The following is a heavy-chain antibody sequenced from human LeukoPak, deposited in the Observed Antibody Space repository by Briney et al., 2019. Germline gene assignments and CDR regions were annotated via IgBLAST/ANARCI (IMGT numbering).Heavy chain of an antibody. CDR3: ARVRYYDSSGYYGYFDY. J-gene: IGHJ4*02. Sequence: ASVKVSCKASGYTFTSYGISWVRQAPGQGLEWMGWISAYNGNTNYAQKLQGRVTMTTDTSTSTAYMELRGLRSDDTAVYYCARVRYYDSSGYYGYFDYWGQGTLVTVSS. CDR2: ISAYNGNT. CDR1: GYTFTSYG. D-gene: IGHD3-22*01. V-gene: IGHV1-18*01.